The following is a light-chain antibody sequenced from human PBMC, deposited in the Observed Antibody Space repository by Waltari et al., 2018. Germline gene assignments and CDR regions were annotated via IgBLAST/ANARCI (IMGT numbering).Light chain of an antibody. Sequence: DIVMTQSPDSLAVSLGERATINCKSSQSVVYSSNNKNYLAWYQQKPGQPPKRLIYWASTRESGVPDRFSGSGSGTDFTLTISSLRAEDVAVYYCQQYYSTPPVTFGQGTRLEIK. V-gene: IGKV4-1*01. J-gene: IGKJ5*01. CDR2: WAS. CDR3: QQYYSTPPVT. CDR1: QSVVYSSNNKNY.